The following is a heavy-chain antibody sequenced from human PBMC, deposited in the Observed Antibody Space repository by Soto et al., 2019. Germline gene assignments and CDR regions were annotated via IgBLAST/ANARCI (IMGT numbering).Heavy chain of an antibody. CDR1: GYSFTYYW. CDR3: ARLRRGSSIKGDHYAMDV. D-gene: IGHD2-2*01. J-gene: IGHJ6*02. Sequence: GESLKISCKGSGYSFTYYWVGWVRQMPGKGLEWMGIIYPSDSDTRYSPSSQGQVTISADKSISTAYLQWSSLKASDTAMYYCARLRRGSSIKGDHYAMDVWGQGTMVTVSS. V-gene: IGHV5-51*01. CDR2: IYPSDSDT.